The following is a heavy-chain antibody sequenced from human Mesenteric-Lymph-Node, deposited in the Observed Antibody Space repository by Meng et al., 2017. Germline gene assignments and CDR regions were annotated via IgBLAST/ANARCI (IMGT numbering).Heavy chain of an antibody. CDR1: GFTFSSYA. Sequence: QVQLVQSGAEVKKPGGSLTLSCAASGFTFSSYAMQWVRQAPGKGLEWVTVISQDGNRKYYADSVKGRFTISKDNSKNTVYLQMNSLRTEDTATYYCAKDGGVGFTDFDYWGQGTLVTVSS. D-gene: IGHD3-16*01. V-gene: IGHV3-30*01. CDR3: AKDGGVGFTDFDY. J-gene: IGHJ4*02. CDR2: ISQDGNRK.